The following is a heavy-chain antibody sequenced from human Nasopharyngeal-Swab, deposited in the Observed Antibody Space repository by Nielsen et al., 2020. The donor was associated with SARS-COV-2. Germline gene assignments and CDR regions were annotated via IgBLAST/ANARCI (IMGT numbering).Heavy chain of an antibody. V-gene: IGHV3-23*01. Sequence: GGSLRLSCAASGFTFSYYAMNWVRRAPGKGLEWVSGIVGVSSEIYYADSVKGRFTISRDNSRNTLYLQMNSLRGEDTAIYYCVKDRISGDGEWLGDHWGQGVLVTVSS. J-gene: IGHJ4*02. D-gene: IGHD2-21*01. CDR3: VKDRISGDGEWLGDH. CDR1: GFTFSYYA. CDR2: IVGVSSEI.